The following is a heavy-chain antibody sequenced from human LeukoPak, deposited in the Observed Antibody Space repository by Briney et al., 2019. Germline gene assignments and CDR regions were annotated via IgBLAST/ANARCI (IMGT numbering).Heavy chain of an antibody. J-gene: IGHJ4*02. CDR1: GGSFSGYY. CDR3: ARGMGYDSSGYYYRDFDY. V-gene: IGHV4-34*01. Sequence: PSETLSLTCAVYGGSFSGYYWSWIRQPPGKGLEWIGEINHSGSTNYNPSLKSRVTISVDTSKNQFSLKLSSVTAEDTAVYYCARGMGYDSSGYYYRDFDYWGQGTLVTVSS. CDR2: INHSGST. D-gene: IGHD3-22*01.